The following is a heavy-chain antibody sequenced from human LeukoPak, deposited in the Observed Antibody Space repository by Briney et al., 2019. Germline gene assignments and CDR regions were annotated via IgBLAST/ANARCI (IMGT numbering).Heavy chain of an antibody. CDR2: ISSLSSTI. CDR3: AREGPVPTDY. V-gene: IGHV3-48*04. Sequence: GGSLRLSCAASGFTFSTYNMNWVRQAPGKGLEWVAYISSLSSTIYYADSVKSRFTISRDNAKNSLFLQMNSLRAEDTAVYYCAREGPVPTDYWGQGTLVTVSS. J-gene: IGHJ4*02. CDR1: GFTFSTYN.